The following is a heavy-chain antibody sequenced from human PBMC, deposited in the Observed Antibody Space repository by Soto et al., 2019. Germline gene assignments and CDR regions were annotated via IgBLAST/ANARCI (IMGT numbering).Heavy chain of an antibody. CDR3: ARDKLGPNYDFWSGCDP. CDR1: GYTFTSYY. Sequence: QVQLVQSGAEVKKPGASVKVSCKASGYTFTSYYMHWVRQAPGQGLEWMGIINPSGGSTSYAQKFQGRVTMTRDTSTSTVYMELSSLRSEDTAVYYCARDKLGPNYDFWSGCDPWGQGTLVTVSS. V-gene: IGHV1-46*01. CDR2: INPSGGST. J-gene: IGHJ5*02. D-gene: IGHD3-3*01.